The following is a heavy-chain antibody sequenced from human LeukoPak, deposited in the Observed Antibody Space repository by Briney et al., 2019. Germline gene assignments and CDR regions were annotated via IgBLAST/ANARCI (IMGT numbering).Heavy chain of an antibody. D-gene: IGHD2-2*01. CDR2: IYYNGST. V-gene: IGHV4-39*07. CDR3: ARVKRKYQVLKPLHETPSHYFDY. Sequence: SETLSLTCIVSGDSISRSNYFWGWLRQPPGKGLEWIGSIYYNGSTYYNPSLKSRVTISVDSSKNQFSRKLSSVTAADTAMYYCARVKRKYQVLKPLHETPSHYFDYWGQGTLVTVSS. J-gene: IGHJ4*02. CDR1: GDSISRSNYF.